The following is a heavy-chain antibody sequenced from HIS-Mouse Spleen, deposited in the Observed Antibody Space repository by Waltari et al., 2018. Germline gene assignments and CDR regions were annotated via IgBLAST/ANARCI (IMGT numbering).Heavy chain of an antibody. V-gene: IGHV3-33*06. D-gene: IGHD2-8*01. Sequence: QVQLVESGGGVVQPGRSLRLSCAASGFTFSSYGMHWVRQAPGKGLGWLEVIWYDGSNKYYAESVKGRLTSSRENSKNTLYLQMNSLRAEDTAVYYCAKGGLMVYAIGDYWGQGTLVTVSS. CDR3: AKGGLMVYAIGDY. CDR2: IWYDGSNK. J-gene: IGHJ4*02. CDR1: GFTFSSYG.